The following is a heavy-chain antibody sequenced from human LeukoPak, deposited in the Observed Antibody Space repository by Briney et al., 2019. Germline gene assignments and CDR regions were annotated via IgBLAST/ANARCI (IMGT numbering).Heavy chain of an antibody. CDR2: IRGSGGRT. CDR1: GITLSNYG. V-gene: IGHV3-23*01. Sequence: GGSLTLSCAVSGITLSNYGMSWVRQAPGKGLEWVAGIRGSGGRTNSADSGKGRFTISRDSPKNALCLQMNSLRAEDTAVYFCAKRGVVIRVVLVGFHKEAYYFDSWGQGALVTVSS. D-gene: IGHD3-10*01. J-gene: IGHJ4*02. CDR3: AKRGVVIRVVLVGFHKEAYYFDS.